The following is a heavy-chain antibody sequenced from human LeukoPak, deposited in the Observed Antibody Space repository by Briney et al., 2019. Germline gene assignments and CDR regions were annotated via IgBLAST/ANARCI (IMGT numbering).Heavy chain of an antibody. CDR3: ARWAAYFDY. Sequence: SETLSLTCTVSGGSISSYYWSWIRQPPGKGLEWIGYIYYSGSTNYNPSLKSRVTISVDTSKNQFYLKLSSVTAADTAVYYCARWAAYFDYWGQGTLVTVSS. J-gene: IGHJ4*02. V-gene: IGHV4-59*01. CDR2: IYYSGST. D-gene: IGHD2-15*01. CDR1: GGSISSYY.